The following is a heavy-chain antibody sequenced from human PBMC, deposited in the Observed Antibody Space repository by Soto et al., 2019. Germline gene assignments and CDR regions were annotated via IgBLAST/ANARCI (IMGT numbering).Heavy chain of an antibody. CDR1: GDSISSRSHY. D-gene: IGHD3-10*01. CDR2: IFYTGAT. Sequence: QVQLQESGPGLVKPSQTLSLTCAVSGDSISSRSHYWNWIRRVPGKGLEFIGDIFYTGATYYKPSLRGRISISVYTSTNQFSLTMRSVTAADTAIYYCAREGRHSVGMRESWFDPWGQGTQVTVSS. CDR3: AREGRHSVGMRESWFDP. J-gene: IGHJ5*02. V-gene: IGHV4-31*11.